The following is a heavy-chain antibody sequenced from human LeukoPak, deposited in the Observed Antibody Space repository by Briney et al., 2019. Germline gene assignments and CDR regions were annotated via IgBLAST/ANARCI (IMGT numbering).Heavy chain of an antibody. J-gene: IGHJ4*02. Sequence: SETLSLTCTVSGGSISSYYWGWIRQPPGKGMEWIGYIYYSGSTNYNPSLKSRVTISVDTSKNQFSLRLSSVTAADTAVYYCASFEAAAGRFDYWGQGTLVTVSS. CDR2: IYYSGST. CDR3: ASFEAAAGRFDY. V-gene: IGHV4-59*01. CDR1: GGSISSYY. D-gene: IGHD6-13*01.